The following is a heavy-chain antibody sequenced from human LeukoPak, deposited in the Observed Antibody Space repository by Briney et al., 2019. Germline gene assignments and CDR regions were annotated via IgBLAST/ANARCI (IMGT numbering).Heavy chain of an antibody. CDR1: GXTLSTDC. J-gene: IGHJ4*02. CDR3: ARGNKWSFDS. Sequence: QPGESLRLSFVASGXTLSTDCMHWVRQAPGKGLVWVGRFNSDGSATSYADSVMVRFTISRDSAKNTLYLQMNSLRPEDTAVYYCARGNKWSFDSWGQGALVTVSS. V-gene: IGHV3-74*01. D-gene: IGHD2-15*01. CDR2: FNSDGSAT.